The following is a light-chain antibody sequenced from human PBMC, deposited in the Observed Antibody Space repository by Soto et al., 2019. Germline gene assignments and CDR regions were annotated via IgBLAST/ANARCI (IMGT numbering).Light chain of an antibody. J-gene: IGKJ1*01. CDR2: LGS. CDR3: MQALQTPWT. V-gene: IGKV2-28*01. Sequence: DIVMTQSPLSLPVTPGEPASISCRSSQSLPHSNGYNYLDWYMQKPGQSPQLLIYLGSNRASGVPDRFSGSGLGTDFTLKISRVEAEDVGVYYCMQALQTPWTFGQGTKVEIK. CDR1: QSLPHSNGYNY.